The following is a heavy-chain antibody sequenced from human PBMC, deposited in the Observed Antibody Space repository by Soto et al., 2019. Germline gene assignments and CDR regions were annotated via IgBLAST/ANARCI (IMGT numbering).Heavy chain of an antibody. CDR2: IFSNDEQ. J-gene: IGHJ3*02. Sequence: QVTLKESGPVLVKPTETLTLTCTVSGFSLSNARMGVSWIRQPPGKALEWLAHIFSNDEQSYSTSLKSRLTISKDASKTQVVLTTANMDAVDTATYYCALISGYDFWSGYFDAFDIWGQGTMVTVSS. V-gene: IGHV2-26*01. CDR3: ALISGYDFWSGYFDAFDI. D-gene: IGHD3-3*01. CDR1: GFSLSNARMG.